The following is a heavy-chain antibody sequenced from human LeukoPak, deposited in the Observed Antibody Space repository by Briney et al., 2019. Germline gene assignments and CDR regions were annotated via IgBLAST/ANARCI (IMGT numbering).Heavy chain of an antibody. D-gene: IGHD6-13*01. CDR3: ARSGAAGTFDY. Sequence: PGGSLRLSCAASGFTFSDYYMSWIRQAPGKGLEWVSYISSSGSTINYADSVKGRFTISRDNSKNTLYLQMNSLRAEDTAVYYCARSGAAGTFDYWGQGTLVTVSS. V-gene: IGHV3-11*04. CDR2: ISSSGSTI. J-gene: IGHJ4*02. CDR1: GFTFSDYY.